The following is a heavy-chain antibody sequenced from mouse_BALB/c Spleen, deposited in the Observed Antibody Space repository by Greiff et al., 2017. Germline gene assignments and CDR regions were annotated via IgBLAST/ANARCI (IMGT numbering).Heavy chain of an antibody. CDR1: GFSLTSYG. CDR2: IWRGGST. D-gene: IGHD2-2*01. CDR3: AKPYGYGYAMDY. V-gene: IGHV2-5-1*01. J-gene: IGHJ4*01. Sequence: VQLQQSGPSLVQPSQSLSITCPVSGFSLTSYGVHWVRQSPGKGLEWLGVIWRGGSTDYNAAFMSRLSITKDNSKSQVFFKMNSLQADDTAIYYCAKPYGYGYAMDYWGQGTSVTVSS.